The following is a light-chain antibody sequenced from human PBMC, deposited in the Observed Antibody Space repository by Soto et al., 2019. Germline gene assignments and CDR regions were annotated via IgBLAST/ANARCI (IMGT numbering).Light chain of an antibody. CDR1: SSDVGGYNY. Sequence: SALTQPASVSGSPGQSITISCTGTSSDVGGYNYVSWYQQHPGKAPKLMIYEVSNRPSGVSNRFSGSKSGNTASLTISGLQAEDEADYYCSSYTSSSNVVFGGGTKLTV. CDR2: EVS. V-gene: IGLV2-14*01. J-gene: IGLJ2*01. CDR3: SSYTSSSNVV.